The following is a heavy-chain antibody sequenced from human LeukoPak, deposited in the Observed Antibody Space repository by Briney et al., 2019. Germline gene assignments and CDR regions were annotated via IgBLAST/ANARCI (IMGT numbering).Heavy chain of an antibody. V-gene: IGHV3-48*03. Sequence: PGGSLRLSCAASGFTFSSYEMNWVRQAPGKGLEWVSYISSSGSTIYYADSVKGRFTISRDNSKNSLYLQMNSLRTEDTALYYCAKARGLIGGAFDIWGQGTTVTVSS. CDR2: ISSSGSTI. CDR1: GFTFSSYE. J-gene: IGHJ3*02. D-gene: IGHD3-22*01. CDR3: AKARGLIGGAFDI.